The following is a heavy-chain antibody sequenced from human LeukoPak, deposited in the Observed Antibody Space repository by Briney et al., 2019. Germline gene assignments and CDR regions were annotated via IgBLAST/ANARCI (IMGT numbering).Heavy chain of an antibody. J-gene: IGHJ3*02. CDR1: GGSISSGGYF. D-gene: IGHD2-2*01. V-gene: IGHV4-61*02. CDR2: FYASGST. Sequence: SQTLSLTCTVSGGSISSGGYFWSWIRQPAGKGLEWIGRFYASGSTNYNPSLQSRVTISVDTSKNQFSLKLTSVTAADTDVYYCALGNCPTTSCYPGVAFDIWGQGTMVTVSS. CDR3: ALGNCPTTSCYPGVAFDI.